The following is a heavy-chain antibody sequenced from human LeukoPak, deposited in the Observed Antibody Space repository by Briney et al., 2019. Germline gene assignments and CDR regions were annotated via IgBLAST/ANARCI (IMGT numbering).Heavy chain of an antibody. CDR2: INPNSGAT. CDR1: GYTFTGYY. J-gene: IGHJ2*01. D-gene: IGHD2-21*02. V-gene: IGHV1-2*06. CDR3: AKSIEYCGADCYGYFDL. Sequence: ASVKVSCKPSGYTFTGYYMHWVRQAPGQGLEWMGRINPNSGATNYAQKFQGRVTMTRDTSISTAYMELTTLRSDDTAVYYCAKSIEYCGADCYGYFDLWGRGTLVTVSS.